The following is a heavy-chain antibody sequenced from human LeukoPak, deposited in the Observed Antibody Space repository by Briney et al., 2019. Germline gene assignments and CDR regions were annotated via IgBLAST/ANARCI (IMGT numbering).Heavy chain of an antibody. CDR2: INHSGST. J-gene: IGHJ4*02. D-gene: IGHD6-13*01. CDR3: ARRGVIAAAGPGVEIDY. V-gene: IGHV4-39*07. CDR1: GGSISSSSYY. Sequence: SETLSLTCTVSGGSISSSSYYWGWIRQPPGKGLEWIGEINHSGSTNYNPSLKSRVTISVDTSKNQFSLKLSSVTAADTAVYYCARRGVIAAAGPGVEIDYWGQGTLVTVSS.